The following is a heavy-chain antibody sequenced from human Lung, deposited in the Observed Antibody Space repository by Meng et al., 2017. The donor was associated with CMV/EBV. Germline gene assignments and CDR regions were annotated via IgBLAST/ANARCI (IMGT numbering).Heavy chain of an antibody. CDR3: ATQESRDGHNPY. V-gene: IGHV4-4*02. CDR1: AGSTSRSDW. J-gene: IGHJ4*02. CDR2: MYHSGTT. Sequence: DPGPVKTSGTRPPTSVVSAGSTSRSDWWTWVRQSPGKGLEWIGEMYHSGTTNYNPSLKSRVTISMGKSHHQLSLKLNSVTAADTAVYYCATQESRDGHNPYWGQGTLVTVSS. D-gene: IGHD5-24*01.